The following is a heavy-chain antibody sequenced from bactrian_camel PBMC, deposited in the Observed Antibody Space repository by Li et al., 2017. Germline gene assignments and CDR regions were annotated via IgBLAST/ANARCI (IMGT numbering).Heavy chain of an antibody. Sequence: HVQLVESGGGSVQAAGSLRLSCAAPGYTHSSNCVGWFRQTPGKGREGVASIYTGDGIAYYADSVRGRFTISLDNAKNTVYLEMNSLKPEDTGMYFCAVTSRVIAGGCMPARASLYNYWGHGTQVTVS. D-gene: IGHD3*01. CDR2: IYTGDGIA. CDR3: AVTSRVIAGGCMPARASLYNY. CDR1: GYTHSSNC. V-gene: IGHV3S1*01. J-gene: IGHJ4*01.